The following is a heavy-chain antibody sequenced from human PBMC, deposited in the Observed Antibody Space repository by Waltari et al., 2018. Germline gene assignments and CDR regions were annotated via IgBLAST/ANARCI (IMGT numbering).Heavy chain of an antibody. D-gene: IGHD6-13*01. Sequence: EVLLVESGGGLVQPGGSLRLSCAASGFTFNGSWMYWVRQAPGKGLVWVSTISSNGNYGTYADSVRGRFTISRDNAKNTLYLQMNSLTAEDTAVYYCARAFVNIAARGMDAWGQGTAVTVSS. J-gene: IGHJ6*02. CDR1: GFTFNGSW. CDR2: ISSNGNYG. CDR3: ARAFVNIAARGMDA. V-gene: IGHV3-74*01.